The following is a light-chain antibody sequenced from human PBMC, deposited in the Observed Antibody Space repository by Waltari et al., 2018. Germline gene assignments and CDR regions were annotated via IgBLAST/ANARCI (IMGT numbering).Light chain of an antibody. J-gene: IGKJ4*01. Sequence: DIVMNQPPLSLPVTPGEPASISCRSSQSRLHSNGYNYLDWYLQKPGQSPQLLIYLGSNRASGVPDRFSGSGSGTDFTLKISRVEAEDVGVYYCMQALQTPLTFGGGTKVEIK. V-gene: IGKV2-28*01. CDR3: MQALQTPLT. CDR2: LGS. CDR1: QSRLHSNGYNY.